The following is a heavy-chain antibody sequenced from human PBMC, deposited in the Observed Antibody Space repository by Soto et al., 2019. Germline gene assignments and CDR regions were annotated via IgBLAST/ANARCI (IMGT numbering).Heavy chain of an antibody. V-gene: IGHV4-30-4*01. D-gene: IGHD6-13*01. CDR3: ARDSRGIAARGYYYYGMDV. J-gene: IGHJ6*02. CDR1: GGSISSGDYY. CDR2: IYYSGST. Sequence: SETLSLTCTVSGGSISSGDYYWSWIRQPPGKGLEWIGYIYYSGSTYYNPSLKSRVTISVDTSKNQFSLKLSSVTAADTAVYYCARDSRGIAARGYYYYGMDVWGQGTKVTVSS.